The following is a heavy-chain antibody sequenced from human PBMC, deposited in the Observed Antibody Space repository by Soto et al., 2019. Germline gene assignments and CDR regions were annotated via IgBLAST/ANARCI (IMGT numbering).Heavy chain of an antibody. CDR2: ISGSGGST. CDR3: AKRNWGGWYFDL. J-gene: IGHJ2*01. Sequence: EVQLLESGGGLVQPGGSLRLSCAASGFTFSSYAMSWVRQDQGKGLEWVSVISGSGGSTYYADSVKGRFTISRDNSKNTLYRQMNSLRAEDTAVYYCAKRNWGGWYFDLWGRGTLVTVSS. CDR1: GFTFSSYA. D-gene: IGHD7-27*01. V-gene: IGHV3-23*01.